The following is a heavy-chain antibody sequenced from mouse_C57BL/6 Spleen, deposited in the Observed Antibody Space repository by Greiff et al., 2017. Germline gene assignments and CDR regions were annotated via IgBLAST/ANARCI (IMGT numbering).Heavy chain of an antibody. V-gene: IGHV3-6*01. CDR3: ARGNWLDY. Sequence: EVKLVESGPGLVKPSQSLSLTCSVTGYSITSGYYWNWIRQFPGNKLEWMGYISYDGSNNYNPSLKNRISITRDTSKNQFFLKLNSVTTEDTATYYCARGNWLDYWGQGTTLTVSS. J-gene: IGHJ2*01. CDR2: ISYDGSN. CDR1: GYSITSGYY. D-gene: IGHD4-1*01.